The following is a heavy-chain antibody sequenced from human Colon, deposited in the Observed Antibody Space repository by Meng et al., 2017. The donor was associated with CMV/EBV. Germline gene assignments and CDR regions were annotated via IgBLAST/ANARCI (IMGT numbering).Heavy chain of an antibody. V-gene: IGHV1-18*01. J-gene: IGHJ4*02. CDR1: GYTFTRSG. CDR3: ARGSYLGTFDF. D-gene: IGHD2-21*01. CDR2: ITAYNGNR. Sequence: SCKASGYTFTRSGISWVREAPGQGLEWLGWITAYNGNRNYAERFQDRVTMTTDTTSNTVEMELRSLTADDTAIYYCARGSYLGTFDFWGQGTLVTVSS.